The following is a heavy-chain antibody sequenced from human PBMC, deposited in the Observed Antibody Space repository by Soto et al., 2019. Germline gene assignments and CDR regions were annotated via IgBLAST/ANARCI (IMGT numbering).Heavy chain of an antibody. V-gene: IGHV4-59*01. D-gene: IGHD3-10*01. CDR1: GGSISSYY. J-gene: IGHJ6*02. Sequence: QVQLQESGPGLVKPSETLSLTCTVSGGSISSYYWSWIRQPPGKGLEWIGYIYYSGSTNYNPSLKSRVTISVDTSKNQSSLKLSSVTAADTAVYYCATGSFGAFGVWGQGTTVTVSS. CDR2: IYYSGST. CDR3: ATGSFGAFGV.